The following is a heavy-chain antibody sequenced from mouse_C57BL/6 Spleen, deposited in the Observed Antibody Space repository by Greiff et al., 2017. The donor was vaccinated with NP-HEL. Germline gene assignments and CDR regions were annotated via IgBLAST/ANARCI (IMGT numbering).Heavy chain of an antibody. CDR2: IHPNSGST. J-gene: IGHJ4*01. CDR3: ETRGRGGAMDC. CDR1: GYTFTSYW. V-gene: IGHV1-64*01. Sequence: VQLQQPGAELVKPGASVKLSCKASGYTFTSYWMHWVKQRPGQGLEWIGMIHPNSGSTNSNEKFKRKATMTVDKSSSTAYMQLSSLTSEDSAVYYCETRGRGGAMDCWGQGTSVTVAS.